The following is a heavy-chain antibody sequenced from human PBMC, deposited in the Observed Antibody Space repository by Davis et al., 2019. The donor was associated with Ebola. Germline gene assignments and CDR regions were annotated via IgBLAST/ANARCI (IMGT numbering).Heavy chain of an antibody. CDR2: ISGSGRTT. CDR1: GFTFSSYA. J-gene: IGHJ4*02. Sequence: PGGSLRLSCVASGFTFSSYAMSWVRQAPGKGLEWVSAISGSGRTTYYADSVKGRFTLSRDNSKNTLFLHMSSLRADDTAVYYCAKGSGDYSFGLGDYWGQGTLVTVSS. V-gene: IGHV3-23*01. D-gene: IGHD2-15*01. CDR3: AKGSGDYSFGLGDY.